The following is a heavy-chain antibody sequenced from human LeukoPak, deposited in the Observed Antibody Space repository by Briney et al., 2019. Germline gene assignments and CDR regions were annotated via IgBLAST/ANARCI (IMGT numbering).Heavy chain of an antibody. V-gene: IGHV3-74*01. Sequence: GGSLRLSCAASGFTFSNYWMHWVRQAPGKGLVWVPRINSDGINTSYADSVKGRFTISRDNAKNTLNLQMTSLRAEDTAVYYCARDLGQYYDTSDNWFDPWGQGTLVTVSS. D-gene: IGHD3-22*01. CDR1: GFTFSNYW. CDR2: INSDGINT. CDR3: ARDLGQYYDTSDNWFDP. J-gene: IGHJ5*02.